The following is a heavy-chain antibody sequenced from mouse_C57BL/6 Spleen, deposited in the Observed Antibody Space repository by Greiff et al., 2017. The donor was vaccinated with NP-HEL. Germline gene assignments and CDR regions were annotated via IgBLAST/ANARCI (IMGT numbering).Heavy chain of an antibody. J-gene: IGHJ4*01. CDR3: ARISHAMDY. CDR1: GYAFSSSW. V-gene: IGHV1-82*01. Sequence: QVQLQQSGPELVKPGASVKISCKASGYAFSSSWMNWVKQRPGKGLEWIGRIYPGDGDTNYNGKFKGKATLTADKSSSTAYMQLSSLTSEDSAVYYCARISHAMDYWGQGTSVTVSS. CDR2: IYPGDGDT.